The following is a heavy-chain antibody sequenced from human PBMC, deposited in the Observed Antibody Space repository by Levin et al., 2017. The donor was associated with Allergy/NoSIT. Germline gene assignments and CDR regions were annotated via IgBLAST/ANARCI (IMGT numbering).Heavy chain of an antibody. Sequence: PGGSLRLSCAASGFTFDDYAMHWVRQAPGKGLEWVSGISWNSGSIGYADSVKGRFTISRDNAKNSLYLQMNSLRAEDTALYYCAKSIAVAGTPFDYWGQGTLVTVSS. V-gene: IGHV3-9*01. J-gene: IGHJ4*02. CDR2: ISWNSGSI. D-gene: IGHD6-19*01. CDR3: AKSIAVAGTPFDY. CDR1: GFTFDDYA.